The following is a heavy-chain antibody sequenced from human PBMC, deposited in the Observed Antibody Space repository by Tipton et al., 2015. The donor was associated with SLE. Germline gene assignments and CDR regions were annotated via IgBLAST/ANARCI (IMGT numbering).Heavy chain of an antibody. CDR3: ARAPAAAGAFDY. Sequence: TPSLTCTVSGGSISSGGYYWSWIRQHPGKGLEWIGYIYYSGSTYYNPSLKSRVTISVDTSKNQFSLKLSSVTAADTAVYYCARAPAAAGAFDYWGQGTLVTVSS. CDR1: GGSISSGGYY. V-gene: IGHV4-31*03. CDR2: IYYSGST. D-gene: IGHD6-13*01. J-gene: IGHJ4*02.